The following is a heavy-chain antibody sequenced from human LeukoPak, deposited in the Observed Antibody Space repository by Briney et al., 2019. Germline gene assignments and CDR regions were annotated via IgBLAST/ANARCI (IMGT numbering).Heavy chain of an antibody. J-gene: IGHJ5*02. CDR2: IKQDGSEK. V-gene: IGHV3-7*01. D-gene: IGHD3-16*02. Sequence: GGSLRLSCAASGFTFSSYWMSWVRQAPGKGLEWVANIKQDGSEKYYVDSVKGRFTISRDNAKNSLYLQMNSLRAEDTAVYYCARDYYDYVWGSYRPNWFDPWGQGTLVTVSS. CDR3: ARDYYDYVWGSYRPNWFDP. CDR1: GFTFSSYW.